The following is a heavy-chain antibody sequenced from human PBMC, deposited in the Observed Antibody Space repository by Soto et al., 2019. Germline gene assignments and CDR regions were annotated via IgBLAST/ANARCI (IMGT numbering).Heavy chain of an antibody. J-gene: IGHJ6*02. CDR3: ARGVPNYYAMDV. CDR1: GFIFSSYW. Sequence: EVQLVESGGGLVQPGGSLRLSCAASGFIFSSYWMHWVRQAPGKGLEWVSRIRFDGTNTDYADSVKGRFTISRDNAKNTLYLQMNSLRAEDTALYYGARGVPNYYAMDVWGQGTTVSASS. V-gene: IGHV3-74*01. CDR2: IRFDGTNT.